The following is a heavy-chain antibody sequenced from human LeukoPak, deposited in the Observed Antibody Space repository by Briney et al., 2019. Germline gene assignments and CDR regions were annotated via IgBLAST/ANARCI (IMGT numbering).Heavy chain of an antibody. D-gene: IGHD6-19*01. V-gene: IGHV3-53*01. CDR1: GFTVSSNY. CDR2: IYSGGST. Sequence: GGSLRLSCAASGFTVSSNYMSGVRQAPGEGVEWVSVIYSGGSTYYADSVKGRFTISRDNYKNTLYLQMNSLRDEDTAVYYCARGLAVALRGLDYWGQGTPVTPSS. CDR3: ARGLAVALRGLDY. J-gene: IGHJ4*02.